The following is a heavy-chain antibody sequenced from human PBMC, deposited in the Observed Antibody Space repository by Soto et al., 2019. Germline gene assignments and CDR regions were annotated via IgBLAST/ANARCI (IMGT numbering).Heavy chain of an antibody. J-gene: IGHJ4*02. Sequence: QVQLVQSGAEVKKPGSSVKVSCKASGGTFSSYAISWVRQAPGQGLEWMGGLLPIFGTANYAQKFQGRVTITADESTSTAYMELSSLRSEDTAVYYCARDQTAYCGGDCYSHFDYWGQGTLVTVSS. V-gene: IGHV1-69*01. CDR1: GGTFSSYA. CDR3: ARDQTAYCGGDCYSHFDY. D-gene: IGHD2-21*02. CDR2: LLPIFGTA.